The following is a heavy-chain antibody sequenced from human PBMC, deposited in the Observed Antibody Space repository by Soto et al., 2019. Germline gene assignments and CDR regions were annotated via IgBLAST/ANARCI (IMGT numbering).Heavy chain of an antibody. CDR3: ARDLSWAFDL. Sequence: DVQLVESGGGLVQPGGSLRLSCAASGFRFRDHSMNWVRQAPGKGLEWISYIRGTTTISYADSVKGRFTISRDNAENSLYLQMNSLRDDDTAVYYCARDLSWAFDLWGQGALVTVSS. V-gene: IGHV3-48*02. D-gene: IGHD6-13*01. CDR1: GFRFRDHS. CDR2: IRGTTTI. J-gene: IGHJ4*02.